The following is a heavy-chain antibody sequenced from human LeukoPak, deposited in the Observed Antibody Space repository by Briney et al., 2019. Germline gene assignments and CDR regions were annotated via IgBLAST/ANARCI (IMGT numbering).Heavy chain of an antibody. V-gene: IGHV3-30*03. CDR2: ISYDGSNK. D-gene: IGHD5/OR15-5a*01. J-gene: IGHJ3*02. CDR1: GFTFSSYG. Sequence: GSLRLSCAASGFTFSSYGMHWVRQAPGKGLEWVAVISYDGSNKYYADSVKGRFTISRDNSKKTLYLQMNSLRAQDTAVYYCARGGGRSTPQDDAFDIWGQGTMVTVSS. CDR3: ARGGGRSTPQDDAFDI.